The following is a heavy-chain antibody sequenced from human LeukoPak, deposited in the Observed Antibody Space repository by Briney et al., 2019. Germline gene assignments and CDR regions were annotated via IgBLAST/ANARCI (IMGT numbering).Heavy chain of an antibody. V-gene: IGHV4-34*01. D-gene: IGHD1-1*01. CDR2: INHSGST. Sequence: ASETLSLTCAMYGGSFSGYYWSWIRQPPGKGLEWIGEINHSGSTNYNPSLKSRVTISVDTSKNQFSLKLSSVTAADTAVYYCARQRTSAIDWFDPWGQGTLVTVSS. CDR1: GGSFSGYY. J-gene: IGHJ5*02. CDR3: ARQRTSAIDWFDP.